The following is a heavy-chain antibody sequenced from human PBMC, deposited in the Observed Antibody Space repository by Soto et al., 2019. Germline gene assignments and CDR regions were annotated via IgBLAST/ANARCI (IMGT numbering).Heavy chain of an antibody. Sequence: QVQLVQSGAEVKKPGASVKVSCKASGYTFTSYGISWVRQAPGQGLEWMGWISAYNGNTNYAQKLQGRVTMTTDTSTSTAYMGLRSLRSDDTAVYYCARVSPPSIVVVVAATDNWFDPWGQGTLVTVSS. J-gene: IGHJ5*02. CDR3: ARVSPPSIVVVVAATDNWFDP. CDR1: GYTFTSYG. CDR2: ISAYNGNT. D-gene: IGHD2-15*01. V-gene: IGHV1-18*01.